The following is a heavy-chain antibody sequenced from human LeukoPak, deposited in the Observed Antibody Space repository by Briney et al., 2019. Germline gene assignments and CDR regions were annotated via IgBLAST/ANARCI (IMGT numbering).Heavy chain of an antibody. CDR3: ARARQYYYDSSGYYYWMCYFDY. Sequence: SETLSLTCTVSGGSISSSSYSWGWIRQPPGKGREWIGSIYYSGSTYYNPSLKSRVTLSVDTSKNQFSPKLSSVTAADTAVYYCARARQYYYDSSGYYYWMCYFDYWGQGTLVTVSS. CDR1: GGSISSSSYS. V-gene: IGHV4-39*01. J-gene: IGHJ4*02. CDR2: IYYSGST. D-gene: IGHD3-22*01.